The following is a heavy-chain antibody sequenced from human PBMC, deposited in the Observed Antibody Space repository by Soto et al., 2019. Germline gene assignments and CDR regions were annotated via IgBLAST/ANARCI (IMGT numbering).Heavy chain of an antibody. CDR2: INVGNGRT. J-gene: IGHJ6*02. CDR1: AFTFTT. V-gene: IGHV1-3*01. Sequence: QVQLVQSGAEVKKPGASVKVSCKASAFTFTTHWVRQAPGQSLEWMGWINVGNGRTKYSQKFQGRVTITRDTSASTGYMELSSLRSEDSAVYYCARDPVTTITEATYGLDVWGQGTTVTVSS. CDR3: ARDPVTTITEATYGLDV. D-gene: IGHD1-20*01.